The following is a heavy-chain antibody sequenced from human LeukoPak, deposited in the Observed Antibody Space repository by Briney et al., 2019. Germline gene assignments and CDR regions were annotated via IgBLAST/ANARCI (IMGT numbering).Heavy chain of an antibody. D-gene: IGHD3-10*01. CDR2: IRYDGSYK. V-gene: IGHV3-30*02. CDR1: GFTFSSYG. J-gene: IGHJ4*02. CDR3: AKDGETYYYGSGSYFDY. Sequence: PGGSLRLSCASSGFTFSSYGMHWVRQAPGQGLEWVAFIRYDGSYKYYADSVKGRFTISRDNSKNTLYLQMNSLRAEDTAVYYCAKDGETYYYGSGSYFDYWGQGTLVTVSS.